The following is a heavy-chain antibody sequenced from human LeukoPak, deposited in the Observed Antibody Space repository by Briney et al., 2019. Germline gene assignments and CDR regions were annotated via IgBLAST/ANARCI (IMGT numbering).Heavy chain of an antibody. CDR3: ARDDGSGWYTKFDY. V-gene: IGHV3-30*04. Sequence: PGGSLRLSCAASGFTFSSYAMHWVRQAPGKGLEWVAVISYDGSNKYYADSVKGRFTISRDNSKNTLYLQMNSLRAEDTAVYYCARDDGSGWYTKFDYWGQGTLVTVSS. J-gene: IGHJ4*02. CDR1: GFTFSSYA. D-gene: IGHD6-19*01. CDR2: ISYDGSNK.